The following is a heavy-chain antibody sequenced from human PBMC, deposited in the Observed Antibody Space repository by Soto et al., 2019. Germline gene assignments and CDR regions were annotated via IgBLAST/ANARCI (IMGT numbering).Heavy chain of an antibody. CDR2: IYPGDSDT. D-gene: IGHD3-22*01. V-gene: IGHV5-51*01. CDR3: ARRIGYYYDSSGYYLPPKPYDAFDI. Sequence: PGESLKISCKGSGYSFTSYWIGWVRQMPGKGLEWMGIIYPGDSDTRYSPSFQGQVIISADKSISTAYLQWSSLKASDTAMYYCARRIGYYYDSSGYYLPPKPYDAFDIWGQGTMVTVSS. J-gene: IGHJ3*02. CDR1: GYSFTSYW.